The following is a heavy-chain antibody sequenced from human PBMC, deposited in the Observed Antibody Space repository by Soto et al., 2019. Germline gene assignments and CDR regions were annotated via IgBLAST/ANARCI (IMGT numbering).Heavy chain of an antibody. J-gene: IGHJ6*02. V-gene: IGHV4-39*01. CDR1: GGSISSSSYY. CDR3: ARTVRRDPKGYYYYGMDV. Sequence: QLQLQESGPGLVKPSETLSLTCTVSGGSISSSSYYWGWIRQPPGKGLEWIGSIYYSGSTYYNPSLKSRVTISVDTSKNQFSLKLSSVTAADTAVYYCARTVRRDPKGYYYYGMDVWGQGTTVTVSS. CDR2: IYYSGST. D-gene: IGHD3-10*01.